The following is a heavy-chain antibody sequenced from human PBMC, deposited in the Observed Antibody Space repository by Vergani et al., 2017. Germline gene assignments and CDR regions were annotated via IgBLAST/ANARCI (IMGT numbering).Heavy chain of an antibody. CDR2: IYYSGST. CDR1: GGSISSYY. Sequence: QVQLQESGPGLVKPSETLSLTCTVSGGSISSYYWSWIRQPPGKGLEWIGYIYYSGSTYYNPSLKSRVTISVDTSKNQFSLKLSSVTAADTAVYYCAREDYYDSRSWFDPWGQGTLVTVSS. D-gene: IGHD3-22*01. V-gene: IGHV4-30-4*08. J-gene: IGHJ5*02. CDR3: AREDYYDSRSWFDP.